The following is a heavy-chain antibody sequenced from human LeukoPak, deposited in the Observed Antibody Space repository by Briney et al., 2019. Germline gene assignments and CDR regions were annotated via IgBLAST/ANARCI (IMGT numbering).Heavy chain of an antibody. V-gene: IGHV1-18*01. D-gene: IGHD6-19*01. Sequence: GASVKVSCKASGYTFTSYGISWVRQAPGQGLEWMGWISAYNGNTNYAQKLQGRVTMTTDTSTSTAYMELRSLSSDATAVYYCAKDDSSGWASNWFDPWGQGTLVTVSS. CDR1: GYTFTSYG. CDR2: ISAYNGNT. CDR3: AKDDSSGWASNWFDP. J-gene: IGHJ5*02.